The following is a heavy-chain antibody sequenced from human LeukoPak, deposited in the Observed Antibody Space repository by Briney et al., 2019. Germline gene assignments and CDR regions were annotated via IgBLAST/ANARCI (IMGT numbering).Heavy chain of an antibody. Sequence: GGSLRLSCAASGFTFSSYGMHWVRQAPGKGLEWVAFIRYDGSNKYYADSVKGRFTISRDNSKNPLYLQMNSLRAEDTAVYYCAKGGRSSGWYGAYWGQGTLVTVSS. CDR3: AKGGRSSGWYGAY. D-gene: IGHD6-19*01. CDR1: GFTFSSYG. V-gene: IGHV3-30*02. CDR2: IRYDGSNK. J-gene: IGHJ4*02.